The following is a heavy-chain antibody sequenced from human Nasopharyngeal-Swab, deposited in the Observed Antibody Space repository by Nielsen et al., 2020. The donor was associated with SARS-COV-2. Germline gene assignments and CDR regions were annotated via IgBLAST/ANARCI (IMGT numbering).Heavy chain of an antibody. CDR1: RYSFSTYW. V-gene: IGHV5-51*01. CDR3: ARLYGGYVDY. J-gene: IGHJ4*02. Sequence: GESLKISCQGSRYSFSTYWIGRVRQMPGKGLEWMGIIYPGDSTTKYRPSFQGQVTISADKSISTAYLQWSSLKASDTAMYFCARLYGGYVDYWGQGTLVTVSS. CDR2: IYPGDSTT. D-gene: IGHD4/OR15-4a*01.